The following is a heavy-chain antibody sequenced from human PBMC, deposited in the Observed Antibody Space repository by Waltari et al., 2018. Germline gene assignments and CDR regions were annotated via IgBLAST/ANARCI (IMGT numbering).Heavy chain of an antibody. CDR1: GGTFSSYA. V-gene: IGHV1-69*04. J-gene: IGHJ6*03. Sequence: QVQLVQSGAEVKKPGSSVKVSCKASGGTFSSYAISWVRQAPGQGLEWMGGIIPILGIANYAQNFQGGVTITADESTSTAYMELSSLRSEDTAVYYCARREEGTYYYDKNYYYMDVWGKGTTVTVSS. D-gene: IGHD3-22*01. CDR3: ARREEGTYYYDKNYYYMDV. CDR2: IIPILGIA.